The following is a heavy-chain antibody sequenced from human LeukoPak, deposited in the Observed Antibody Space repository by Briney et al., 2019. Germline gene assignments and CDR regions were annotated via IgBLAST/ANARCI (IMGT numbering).Heavy chain of an antibody. V-gene: IGHV3-7*01. Sequence: GGSLRLSCAAYGFTFSSYWMSWVRQAPGKGLEWVANIKQDGSEKYYVDSVKGGSTISRDNDKNSLYLQTNSLRAEDTAVYYCARERLYGDYYYYYYMDVWGKGTTVTVSS. CDR2: IKQDGSEK. J-gene: IGHJ6*03. D-gene: IGHD4-17*01. CDR3: ARERLYGDYYYYYYMDV. CDR1: GFTFSSYW.